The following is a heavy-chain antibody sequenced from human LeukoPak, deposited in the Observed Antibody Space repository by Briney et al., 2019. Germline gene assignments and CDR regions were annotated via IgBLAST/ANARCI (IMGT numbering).Heavy chain of an antibody. CDR2: IYYSGST. J-gene: IGHJ4*02. V-gene: IGHV4-59*08. CDR1: GGSISSYY. D-gene: IGHD1-26*01. Sequence: SETLSLTCTVSGGSISSYYWSWIRQPPGKGLEWIGYIYYSGSTNYNPSLKSRVTISVGTSKNQFSLKLSSVTAADTAVYYCARRSPGGAADYGGQGTLVTVSS. CDR3: ARRSPGGAADY.